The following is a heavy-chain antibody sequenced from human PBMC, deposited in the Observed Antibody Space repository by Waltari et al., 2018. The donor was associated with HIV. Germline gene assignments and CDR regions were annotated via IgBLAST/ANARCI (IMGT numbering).Heavy chain of an antibody. V-gene: IGHV3-30*18. J-gene: IGHJ4*02. CDR1: GFTFSSYG. Sequence: QVQLVESGGGVVQPGRSLRLPCAASGFTFSSYGMPWVRQAPGKGREWVAVISYDGSNKYYADSVKGRFTISRDNSKNTLYLQMNSLRAEDTAVYYCAKDPPQSLGELSFPWYWGQGTLVTVSS. CDR3: AKDPPQSLGELSFPWY. CDR2: ISYDGSNK. D-gene: IGHD3-16*02.